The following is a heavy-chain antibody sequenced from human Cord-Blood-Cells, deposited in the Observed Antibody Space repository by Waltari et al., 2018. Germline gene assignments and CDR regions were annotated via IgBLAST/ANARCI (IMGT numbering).Heavy chain of an antibody. CDR3: ASQLGSRYFDL. J-gene: IGHJ2*01. D-gene: IGHD1-1*01. Sequence: QVQLQESGPGLVKPSETLSLTCTVSGGSISSYYWSWIRQPAGKGLEWIGGIYTSGGPNNNPPLKSPGTMSVKPAKNQFLPKLGSVAAGDTAVYYLASQLGSRYFDLWGRGTLVTGSS. CDR1: GGSISSYY. V-gene: IGHV4-4*07. CDR2: IYTSGGP.